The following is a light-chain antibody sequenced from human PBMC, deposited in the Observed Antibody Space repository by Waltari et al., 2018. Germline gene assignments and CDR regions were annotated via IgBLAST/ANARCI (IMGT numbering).Light chain of an antibody. J-gene: IGLJ2*01. CDR3: QVLESSTEVL. Sequence: SYVLAQPPSVSVAPGKTATITCGGDNFGGKSVHWYQRKPGQAPVLFIYYDGNRPSGIPQRCSGSISGNTATMTISGGEAGEEADDFCQVLESSTEVLFGGGTKLTVL. V-gene: IGLV3-21*01. CDR1: NFGGKS. CDR2: YDG.